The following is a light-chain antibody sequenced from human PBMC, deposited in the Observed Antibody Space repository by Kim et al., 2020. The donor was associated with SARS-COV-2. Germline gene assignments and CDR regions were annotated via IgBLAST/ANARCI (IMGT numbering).Light chain of an antibody. CDR1: SSNIGSNT. Sequence: RVTISWSGSSSNIGSNTVNWDQQLPGTAPKLLIYSNNQRPSGVPDRFSGSKSGTSASLAISGLQSEDEADYYCAAWDDSLNVNWVFGGGTQLTVL. CDR3: AAWDDSLNVNWV. V-gene: IGLV1-44*01. J-gene: IGLJ3*02. CDR2: SNN.